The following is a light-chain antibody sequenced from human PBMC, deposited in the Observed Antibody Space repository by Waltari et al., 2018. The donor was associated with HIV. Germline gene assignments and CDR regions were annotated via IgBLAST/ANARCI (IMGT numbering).Light chain of an antibody. CDR1: SSDIGHYNF. Sequence: QSALAQPASVSGSPGQTITISCTGTSSDIGHYNFVSWYQQHPRKPPKLLISEVTKRPSGVPSRFSASKSGNTASLTISGLQPEDEADYYCCSVGGPPPCWLFGGGTKLTVL. V-gene: IGLV2-23*02. CDR3: CSVGGPPPCWL. CDR2: EVT. J-gene: IGLJ3*02.